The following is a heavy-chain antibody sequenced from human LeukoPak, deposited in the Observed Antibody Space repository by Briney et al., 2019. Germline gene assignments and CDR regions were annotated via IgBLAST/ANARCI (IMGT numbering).Heavy chain of an antibody. V-gene: IGHV3-30*04. CDR1: GFTFSSYA. D-gene: IGHD6-6*01. J-gene: IGHJ4*02. CDR3: ASRSSSSGREY. Sequence: GGSLRLSCAASGFTFSSYAMHWVRQAPGKGLEWVAVISYDGSNKYYADSVKGRFTISRDNSKNTLYLQMNSLRAEDTAVYYCASRSSSSGREYWGQGTLVTVSS. CDR2: ISYDGSNK.